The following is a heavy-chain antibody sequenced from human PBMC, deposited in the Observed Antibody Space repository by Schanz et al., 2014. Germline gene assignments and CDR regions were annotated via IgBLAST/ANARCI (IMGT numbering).Heavy chain of an antibody. CDR2: INAANGNT. CDR1: GYTFTNFF. V-gene: IGHV1-3*01. D-gene: IGHD3-22*01. Sequence: QVQLVQSGAEVHKPGASLKISCKASGYTFTNFFLHWVRQAPGQRLEWMGWINAANGNTRYSQKFQGRVTVTSDTSTSTVYMELSGLRSEDTAVYYCAGAFDSSGYYFDYWGQGTLVTVSS. CDR3: AGAFDSSGYYFDY. J-gene: IGHJ4*02.